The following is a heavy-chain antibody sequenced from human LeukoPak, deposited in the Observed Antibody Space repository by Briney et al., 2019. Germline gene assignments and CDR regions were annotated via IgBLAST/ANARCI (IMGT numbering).Heavy chain of an antibody. V-gene: IGHV1-69*04. D-gene: IGHD3-22*01. CDR3: ARAPRLRKHGMDV. CDR1: GYTFTGYY. CDR2: IIPILGIA. J-gene: IGHJ6*02. Sequence: SVKVSCKASGYTFTGYYMHWVRQAPGQGLEWMGRIIPILGIANYAQKFQGRVTITADKSTSTAYMELSSLRSEDTAVYYCARAPRLRKHGMDVWGQGTTVTVSS.